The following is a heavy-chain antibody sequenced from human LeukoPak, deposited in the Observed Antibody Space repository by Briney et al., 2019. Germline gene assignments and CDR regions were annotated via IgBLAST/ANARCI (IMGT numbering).Heavy chain of an antibody. CDR1: GGIFSSFP. V-gene: IGHV1-69*08. CDR2: LIPIVDAA. D-gene: IGHD6-19*01. CDR3: ATTERLALAASMDY. Sequence: SVKVSCKASGGIFSSFPISWVRQAPGQGLEWMGRLIPIVDAATYAQKFQGRVTITADKSTTTAYMEMYSLRSDDTAVYYCATTERLALAASMDYWGQGTPVTVSS. J-gene: IGHJ4*02.